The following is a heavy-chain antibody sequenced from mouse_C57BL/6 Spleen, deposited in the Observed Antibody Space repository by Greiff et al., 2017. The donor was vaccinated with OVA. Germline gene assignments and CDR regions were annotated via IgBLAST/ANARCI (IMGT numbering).Heavy chain of an antibody. CDR3: ARGGYDCYHYYAMDY. D-gene: IGHD2-3*01. CDR1: GFTFTDYN. J-gene: IGHJ4*01. Sequence: VQLQQSGPELVKPGASVKIPCKASGFTFTDYNMDWVKQSHGKSLEWIGGLHPNNGGTIYNQKFKGKATLPVAKSSSTAYMELRSLTSENTAVYYGARGGYDCYHYYAMDYWGQGTSVTVSS. V-gene: IGHV1-18*01. CDR2: LHPNNGGT.